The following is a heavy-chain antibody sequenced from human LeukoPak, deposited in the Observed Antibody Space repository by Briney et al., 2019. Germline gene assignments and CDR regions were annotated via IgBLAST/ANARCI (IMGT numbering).Heavy chain of an antibody. CDR3: ARAGYSYGTGYYFDY. V-gene: IGHV4-59*01. CDR1: GGSISSYY. CDR2: IYYTGAT. D-gene: IGHD5-18*01. Sequence: KASETLSLTCTVSGGSISSYYWSWIRLPPGKGLEWIGYIYYTGATCYNPSLKSRVTISLDTSKNQFSLKLSSVTAADVAVYYCARAGYSYGTGYYFDYWGQGALVTVSS. J-gene: IGHJ4*02.